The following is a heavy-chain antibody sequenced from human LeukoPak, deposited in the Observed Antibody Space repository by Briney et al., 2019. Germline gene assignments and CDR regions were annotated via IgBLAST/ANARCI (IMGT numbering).Heavy chain of an antibody. D-gene: IGHD1-1*01. CDR1: IVAFSVYS. CDR2: INPSGST. CDR3: ARNHPGYFDP. V-gene: IGHV4-34*01. Sequence: SETLSLTCAVYIVAFSVYSWSWIRQPPGKGLEWIGEINPSGSTNYNPSLKSVVTISVDTSSNQFSLRLSSVPAADTAVYYCARNHPGYFDPWGQGPLVTVSS. J-gene: IGHJ5*02.